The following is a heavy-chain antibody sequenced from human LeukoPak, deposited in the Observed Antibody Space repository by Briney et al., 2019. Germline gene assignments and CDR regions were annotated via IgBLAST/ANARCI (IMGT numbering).Heavy chain of an antibody. J-gene: IGHJ4*02. CDR1: GGSISSSSYY. D-gene: IGHD2-2*01. V-gene: IGHV4-39*01. Sequence: PSETLSLTCTISGGSISSSSYYWGWIRQPPGKGLEWIGSIYYSGSTYYNPSLKSRVTISVDTSKKQFSLKLSSVTAADTAVYYCATIPCSSTSCYYRYWGQGTLVTVSS. CDR3: ATIPCSSTSCYYRY. CDR2: IYYSGST.